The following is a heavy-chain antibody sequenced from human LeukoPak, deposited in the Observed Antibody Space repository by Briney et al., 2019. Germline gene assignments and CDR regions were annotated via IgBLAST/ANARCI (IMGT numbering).Heavy chain of an antibody. CDR1: GFSFSSYG. CDR2: IWYDGSNK. J-gene: IGHJ4*02. Sequence: GRSLRLSCAASGFSFSSYGMHWVRQAPGKGLEWVAVIWYDGSNKYYADSVKGRFTISRDNSKNTLYLQMNSLRAEDTAVYYCARDRSGSYSYPRYYFDYWGQGTLVTVSS. D-gene: IGHD1-26*01. CDR3: ARDRSGSYSYPRYYFDY. V-gene: IGHV3-33*08.